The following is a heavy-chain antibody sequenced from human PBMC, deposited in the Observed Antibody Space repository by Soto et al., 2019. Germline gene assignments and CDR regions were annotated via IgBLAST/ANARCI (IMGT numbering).Heavy chain of an antibody. CDR2: IYYSGST. Sequence: SETLSLTCTVSGGSISSYYWSWIRQPPGKGLEWIGYIYYSGSTNYNPSLKSRVTISVDTSKNQFSLKLSSVTAADTAVYYCARAEDCSGGSCYPGFDPWGQGTQVTVS. CDR3: ARAEDCSGGSCYPGFDP. CDR1: GGSISSYY. D-gene: IGHD2-15*01. J-gene: IGHJ5*02. V-gene: IGHV4-59*01.